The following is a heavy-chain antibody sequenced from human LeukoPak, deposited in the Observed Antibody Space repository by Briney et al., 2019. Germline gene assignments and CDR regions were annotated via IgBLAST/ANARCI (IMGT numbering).Heavy chain of an antibody. Sequence: SETLSLTYTVSGGSISSYYWSWIRQPPGKGLEWIGYIYYSGSTNYNPSLKSRVTISVDTSKNQFSLKLSSVTAADTAVYYCARHSSSDAFDIWGQGTMVTVSS. CDR2: IYYSGST. CDR3: ARHSSSDAFDI. D-gene: IGHD6-6*01. J-gene: IGHJ3*02. V-gene: IGHV4-59*01. CDR1: GGSISSYY.